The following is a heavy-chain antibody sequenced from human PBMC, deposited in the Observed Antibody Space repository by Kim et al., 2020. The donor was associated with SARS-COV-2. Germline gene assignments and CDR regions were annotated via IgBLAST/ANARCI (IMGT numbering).Heavy chain of an antibody. CDR3: ARDLAIGTTFDY. V-gene: IGHV3-33*01. Sequence: KYCADSVKGRFTISRDNSKNTLYLQMNSLRAEDTAVYYCARDLAIGTTFDYWGQGTLVTVSS. CDR2: K. D-gene: IGHD1-26*01. J-gene: IGHJ4*02.